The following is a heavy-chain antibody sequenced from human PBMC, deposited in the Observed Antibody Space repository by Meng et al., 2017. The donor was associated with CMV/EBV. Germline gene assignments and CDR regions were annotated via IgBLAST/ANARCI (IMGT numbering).Heavy chain of an antibody. V-gene: IGHV3-30*02. J-gene: IGHJ4*02. CDR3: AKDGRYSGGLDY. Sequence: GESLKISCAASGFTFSSYGMHWVRQAPGKGLEWVAFIRYDGSNKYYADSVKGRFTISRDNSKNTLYLQMNSLRAEDTAVYYCAKDGRYSGGLDYWGQGTLVTVSS. CDR1: GFTFSSYG. CDR2: IRYDGSNK. D-gene: IGHD6-19*01.